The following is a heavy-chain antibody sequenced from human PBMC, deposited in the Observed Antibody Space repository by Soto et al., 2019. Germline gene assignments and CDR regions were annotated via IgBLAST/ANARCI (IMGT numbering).Heavy chain of an antibody. CDR1: AFTFGDYA. V-gene: IGHV3-9*01. CDR2: ISWNSGNI. CDR3: VKGYTTICFAHFHY. D-gene: IGHD2-2*01. J-gene: IGHJ4*02. Sequence: EVQLVESGGGLVQPGRSLRLSCAASAFTFGDYAMHWVRQAPGRGLEWVSCISWNSGNIVYVDSVEGRFTISRDNAKNSLYLQMNSLRPEDTAFYYCVKGYTTICFAHFHYWGQGALVTVSS.